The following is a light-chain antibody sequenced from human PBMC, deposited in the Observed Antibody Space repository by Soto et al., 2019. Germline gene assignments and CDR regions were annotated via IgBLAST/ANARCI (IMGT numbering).Light chain of an antibody. CDR3: QKYTNVPT. CDR2: AAS. CDR1: QGISNY. Sequence: DLQMTQSPSSLSASVGDRVTITCRASQGISNYLAWYQQIPGKVPKLLISAASTLQSGVASRFSGSGSGTDFTLTISSLQPEDVATYYCQKYTNVPTFGGGTKVEIK. J-gene: IGKJ4*01. V-gene: IGKV1-27*01.